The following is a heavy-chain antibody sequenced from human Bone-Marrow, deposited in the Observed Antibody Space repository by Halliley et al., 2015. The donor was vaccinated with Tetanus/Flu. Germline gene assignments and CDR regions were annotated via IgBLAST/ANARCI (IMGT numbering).Heavy chain of an antibody. J-gene: IGHJ4*02. CDR1: GFTFSSYE. D-gene: IGHD3-10*02. CDR2: ISSSGTTI. CDR3: ATLDGTCSLGSDY. V-gene: IGHV3-48*03. Sequence: CAASGFTFSSYEMNWVRQAPGKGLEWVSYISSSGTTIYYADSVKGRFTISRDNAKNSLYLQMNSLRSEDTAVYYCATLDGTCSLGSDYWGQGTLVTVSS.